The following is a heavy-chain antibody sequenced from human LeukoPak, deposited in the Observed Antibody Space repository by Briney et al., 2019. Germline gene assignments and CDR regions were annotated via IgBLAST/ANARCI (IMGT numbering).Heavy chain of an antibody. CDR1: GFTFSSYG. J-gene: IGHJ3*02. Sequence: GGSLRLSCAASGFTFSSYGMHWVRQAPGKGLEWVAVIWYDGSNKYYADSVKGRFTISRDNSKNTLYLQMNSLRAEDTAVYYCAREVDYYGPPGPNDAFDIWGQGTMVTVSS. CDR2: IWYDGSNK. CDR3: AREVDYYGPPGPNDAFDI. V-gene: IGHV3-33*08. D-gene: IGHD3-10*01.